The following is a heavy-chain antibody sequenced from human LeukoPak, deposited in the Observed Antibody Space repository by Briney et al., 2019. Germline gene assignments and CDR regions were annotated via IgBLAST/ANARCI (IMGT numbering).Heavy chain of an antibody. CDR3: AVGDYYYDTRFDY. CDR1: GYTLTSYG. D-gene: IGHD3-22*01. J-gene: IGHJ4*02. CDR2: ISAYNGNT. V-gene: IGHV1-18*03. Sequence: GASVKVSCKASGYTLTSYGISWVRQAPGQGLEWMGWISAYNGNTNYAQKLQGRVTITRDTSASTAYMALNSLRSEDMAVYYCAVGDYYYDTRFDYWGQGTLVTVSS.